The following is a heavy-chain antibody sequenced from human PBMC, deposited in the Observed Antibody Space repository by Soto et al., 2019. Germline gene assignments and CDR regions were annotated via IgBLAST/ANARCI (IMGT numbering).Heavy chain of an antibody. CDR3: ASQGSTYSWGYFDY. J-gene: IGHJ4*02. Sequence: QVQLQESGPGLVKPSETLSLTCTVSGGSISSYYWSWIRQPPGKGLEWIGYIYYSGSTNYNPSLTSRVTISVDTSKNQFSLKLSSVTAADTAVYYCASQGSTYSWGYFDYWGQGTLVTVSS. CDR1: GGSISSYY. V-gene: IGHV4-59*01. D-gene: IGHD5-18*01. CDR2: IYYSGST.